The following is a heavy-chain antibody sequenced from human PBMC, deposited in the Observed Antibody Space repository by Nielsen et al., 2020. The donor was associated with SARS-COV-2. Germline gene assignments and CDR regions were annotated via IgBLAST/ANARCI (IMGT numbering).Heavy chain of an antibody. CDR2: TSYDGSTT. J-gene: IGHJ6*02. Sequence: GESLKISCAASRLTFNRYGMHWVRQAPGKGLEWVAVTSYDGSTTSYADSVKGRFTISRDNSKNTLYLQMNSLRAEDTAVYYCAREERYYYYGLDVWGQGTTVTVSS. CDR1: RLTFNRYG. V-gene: IGHV3-30*03. CDR3: AREERYYYYGLDV. D-gene: IGHD1-1*01.